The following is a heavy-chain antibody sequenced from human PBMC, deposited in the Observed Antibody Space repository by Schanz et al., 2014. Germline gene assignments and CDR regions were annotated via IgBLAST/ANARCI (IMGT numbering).Heavy chain of an antibody. CDR2: ISSSSSYI. J-gene: IGHJ4*02. V-gene: IGHV3-21*04. D-gene: IGHD3-10*01. Sequence: EVQLLESGGGLVKPGGSLRLSCTASRIIFGTYSMNWIRQTPKGLEWVSSISSSSSYISYADSVKGRFTISRDNAKNSLYLQMNSLRAEDTALYYCAKDGIMVQGVIWERYFDSWGQGTLVTVSS. CDR1: RIIFGTYS. CDR3: AKDGIMVQGVIWERYFDS.